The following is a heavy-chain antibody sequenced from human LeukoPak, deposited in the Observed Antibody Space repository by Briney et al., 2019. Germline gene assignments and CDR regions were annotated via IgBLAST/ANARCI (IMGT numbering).Heavy chain of an antibody. D-gene: IGHD1-26*01. CDR1: GYTFSSYA. CDR2: ISYDGSNK. J-gene: IGHJ4*02. Sequence: GRSLRLSCAASGYTFSSYAMHWVRQAPGKGLEWVAVISYDGSNKYYADSVKGRFTISRDNSKNTLYLQMNSLRAEDTAVYYCARTSISGRYGEIFFDYWGQGTLVTVSS. CDR3: ARTSISGRYGEIFFDY. V-gene: IGHV3-30-3*01.